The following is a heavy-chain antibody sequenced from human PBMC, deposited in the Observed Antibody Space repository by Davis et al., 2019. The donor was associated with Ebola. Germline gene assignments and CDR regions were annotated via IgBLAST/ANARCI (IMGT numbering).Heavy chain of an antibody. V-gene: IGHV3-74*01. CDR1: GFTFSTYS. Sequence: GESLKISCAASGFTFSTYSMNWVRQAPGKGLVWVSRINSDGSSTSSADSVKGRFSISRDNSKNTLYLQMNSLRAEDTAVYYCAKDDGWNDPHYFDYWGQGTLVTVSS. J-gene: IGHJ4*02. CDR3: AKDDGWNDPHYFDY. D-gene: IGHD1-1*01. CDR2: INSDGSST.